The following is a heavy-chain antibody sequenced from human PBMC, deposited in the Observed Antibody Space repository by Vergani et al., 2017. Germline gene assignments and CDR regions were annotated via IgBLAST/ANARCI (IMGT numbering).Heavy chain of an antibody. D-gene: IGHD1-14*01. CDR1: GYTFTSYA. J-gene: IGHJ4*02. CDR3: AREYQTGAGSLYYFDY. V-gene: IGHV1-3*04. CDR2: INTGNGNT. Sequence: QVQLVQSGAEVKKPGASVKVSCKASGYTFTSYAMHWVRQAPGQRLERMGWINTGNGNTKYSQKFQGRVTITRDTSASTAYMELSSLRSEDTAVYYCAREYQTGAGSLYYFDYWGQGTLVTVSS.